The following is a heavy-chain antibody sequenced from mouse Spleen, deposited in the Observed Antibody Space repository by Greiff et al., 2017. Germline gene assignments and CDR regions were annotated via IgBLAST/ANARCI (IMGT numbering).Heavy chain of an antibody. Sequence: VQLQQSGPSLVQPSQSLSITCTVSGFSLTSYGVHWVRQSPGKGLEWLGVIWRGGSTDYNAAFMSRLSITKDNSKSQVFFKMNSLQADDTAIYYCAKKEDYYGSNYAMDYWGQGTSVTVSS. CDR3: AKKEDYYGSNYAMDY. CDR1: GFSLTSYG. D-gene: IGHD1-1*01. CDR2: IWRGGST. V-gene: IGHV2-5-1*01. J-gene: IGHJ4*01.